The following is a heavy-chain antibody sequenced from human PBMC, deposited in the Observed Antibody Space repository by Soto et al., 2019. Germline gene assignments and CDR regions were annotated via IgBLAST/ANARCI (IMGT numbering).Heavy chain of an antibody. V-gene: IGHV3-30-3*01. CDR1: GFTFSSYV. J-gene: IGHJ4*02. CDR2: ISHDGSNK. CDR3: ATSLIRGVITTYFDY. Sequence: QVQPVESGGGVVQPGRSLRLSCAASGFTFSSYVIHWVRQAPGKGLEWVAVISHDGSNKYYADSMKGRFTISRDNSKNTLYLQMNNLRAEDTAVYYCATSLIRGVITTYFDYWGQGTLLTVSS. D-gene: IGHD3-10*01.